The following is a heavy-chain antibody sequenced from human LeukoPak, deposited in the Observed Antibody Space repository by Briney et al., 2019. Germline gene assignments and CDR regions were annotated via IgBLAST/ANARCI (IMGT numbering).Heavy chain of an antibody. CDR2: IYTSGST. D-gene: IGHD3-22*01. CDR1: GGSFSGYY. V-gene: IGHV4-59*10. CDR3: ARVNYSDSSGRPFDS. Sequence: SETLSLTCAVYGGSFSGYYWTWIRQPAGKGLEWIGRIYTSGSTNYNPSLKSRVTIPMDTSKNQFSLILSSVTAADTAVYYCARVNYSDSSGRPFDSWGQGTLVTVSS. J-gene: IGHJ4*02.